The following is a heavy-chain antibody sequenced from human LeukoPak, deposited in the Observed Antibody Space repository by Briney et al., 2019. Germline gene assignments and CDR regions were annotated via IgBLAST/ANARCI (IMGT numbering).Heavy chain of an antibody. CDR3: ARDLGYFDY. J-gene: IGHJ4*02. Sequence: GGSLTLSCAASGFTFSSYGMHWVRQAPGKGLEWVTFLWYDGSNKYYADSVKGRFTISRDNSKNTLYLQMNTLRAEDTAVYYCARDLGYFDYWGQGTLVTVSS. V-gene: IGHV3-33*01. CDR2: LWYDGSNK. CDR1: GFTFSSYG.